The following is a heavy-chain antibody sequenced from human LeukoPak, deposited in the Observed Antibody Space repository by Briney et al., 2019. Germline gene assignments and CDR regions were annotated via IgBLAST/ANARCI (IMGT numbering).Heavy chain of an antibody. J-gene: IGHJ4*02. CDR1: GGSITGSY. V-gene: IGHV4-59*01. D-gene: IGHD3-22*01. Sequence: PSETLSLTCSVSGGSITGSYWSWIRQSPGKGLEWIGHIYYSGTTNYSPSLRSRVTISVGTSNKQFSLKLRSVTAADTAVYYCARSKVTYYYDAGGYYYFDYWGQGALVTVSS. CDR3: ARSKVTYYYDAGGYYYFDY. CDR2: IYYSGTT.